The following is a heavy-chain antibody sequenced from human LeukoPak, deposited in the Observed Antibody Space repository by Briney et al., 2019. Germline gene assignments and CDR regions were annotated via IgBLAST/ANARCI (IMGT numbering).Heavy chain of an antibody. J-gene: IGHJ5*02. CDR1: GYSFINYW. Sequence: GESLKISCKGSGYSFINYWIGWVCQMPGKGLEWMGIIYPGDSDTTYSPSFQGQVTISADKSISTAYLQWSSLKASDTAMYYCARQASAAAGTHNWFDPWGQGTLVTVSS. V-gene: IGHV5-51*01. D-gene: IGHD6-13*01. CDR3: ARQASAAAGTHNWFDP. CDR2: IYPGDSDT.